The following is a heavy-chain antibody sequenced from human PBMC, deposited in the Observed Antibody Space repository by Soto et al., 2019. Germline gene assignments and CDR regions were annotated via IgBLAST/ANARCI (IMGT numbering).Heavy chain of an antibody. CDR2: INPNSGGT. CDR1: GYTFTSYG. Sequence: GASVKVSCMASGYTFTSYGISWVRQAPGQGLEWMGWINPNSGGTNYAQKFQGWVTMTRDTSISTAYMELNRDDTAVYYCARAYSSSDDFDYWGQGILVAVSS. D-gene: IGHD3-22*01. V-gene: IGHV1-2*04. J-gene: IGHJ4*02. CDR3: ARAYSSSDDFDY.